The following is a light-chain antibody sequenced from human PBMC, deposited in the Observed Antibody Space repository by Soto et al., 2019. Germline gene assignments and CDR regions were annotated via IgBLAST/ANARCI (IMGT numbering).Light chain of an antibody. CDR3: SSYTTSGTPV. V-gene: IGLV2-14*01. CDR1: SSDDGGYNY. Sequence: QSALTQPASVSGSPGQSITISCTGTSSDDGGYNYVSWYQQNPGKAPKVMIYEVSNRPSRVSNRFSGSKSGNTASLTISGLQAEDEADDYCSSYTTSGTPVFGGGTKVTVL. J-gene: IGLJ3*02. CDR2: EVS.